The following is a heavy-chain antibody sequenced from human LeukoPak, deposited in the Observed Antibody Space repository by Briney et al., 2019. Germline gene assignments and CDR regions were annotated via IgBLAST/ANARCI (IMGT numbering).Heavy chain of an antibody. D-gene: IGHD4-23*01. J-gene: IGHJ4*02. CDR1: GYSIMSTFY. V-gene: IGHV4-38-2*02. CDR3: ARVSDDEHGGNSGAVYFES. Sequence: HSETLSLTCTVSGYSIMSTFYWGWIRQSPGKGLEWIGNVYHSGTTYSNPSLRSRVSISVDTSKNQFSLKLSSVTAADTAIYYCARVSDDEHGGNSGAVYFESWGQGTVVTVSS. CDR2: VYHSGTT.